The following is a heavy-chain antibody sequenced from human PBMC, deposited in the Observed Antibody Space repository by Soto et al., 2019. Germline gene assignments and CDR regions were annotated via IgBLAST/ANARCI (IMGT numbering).Heavy chain of an antibody. Sequence: EVQLLESGGGLVQPGGSLRLSCAASGFTFSSYAMNWVRQSPGKGLEWVSVISRSGGSTYYADAVKGRFTISRDNSKNTLYLQMNSLRAEDTAVYYCAKRTVGWYFDLWGRGTLVTVSS. J-gene: IGHJ2*01. CDR2: ISRSGGST. D-gene: IGHD4-17*01. CDR3: AKRTVGWYFDL. V-gene: IGHV3-23*01. CDR1: GFTFSSYA.